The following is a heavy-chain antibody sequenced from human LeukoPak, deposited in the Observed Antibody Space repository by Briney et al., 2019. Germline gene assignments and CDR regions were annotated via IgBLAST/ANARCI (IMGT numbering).Heavy chain of an antibody. J-gene: IGHJ5*02. CDR2: IIPIFGTA. Sequence: SVKVSCKASGGTFSSYAISWVRQAPGQGLEWMGGIIPIFGTANYAQKFQGRVTITADESTSTAYMELSSLRSEDTAVYYCARSGRLLWFGERSSNWFDPWGQGTLVTVSS. CDR1: GGTFSSYA. D-gene: IGHD3-10*01. V-gene: IGHV1-69*13. CDR3: ARSGRLLWFGERSSNWFDP.